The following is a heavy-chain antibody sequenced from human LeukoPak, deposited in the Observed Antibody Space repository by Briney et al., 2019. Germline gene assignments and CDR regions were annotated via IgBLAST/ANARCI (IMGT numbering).Heavy chain of an antibody. J-gene: IGHJ4*02. V-gene: IGHV3-21*04. CDR2: ISSSSSYI. CDR1: GFTFSSYS. Sequence: GGSLRLSCAASGFTFSSYSMNWVRQAPGKGLEWVSSISSSSSYIYYADSVKGRFTISRDNAKNSLYLQMNSLRAEDTAVYYCARDKSNKGHDCWGQGTLVTVSP. CDR3: ARDKSNKGHDC.